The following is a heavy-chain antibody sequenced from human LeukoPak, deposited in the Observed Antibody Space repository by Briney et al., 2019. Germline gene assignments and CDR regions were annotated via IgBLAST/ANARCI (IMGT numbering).Heavy chain of an antibody. D-gene: IGHD3-22*01. V-gene: IGHV1-46*01. CDR3: ARDYTPSSSGYYEPSFDY. Sequence: ASVKVSCKASGYTFTSYYMHWVRQAPGQGLEWMGIINPSGGSTSYAQKFQGRVTMTRDTSTSTVYMELSSLRSEDTAVYYCARDYTPSSSGYYEPSFDYWGQGTLVTVSS. CDR2: INPSGGST. CDR1: GYTFTSYY. J-gene: IGHJ4*02.